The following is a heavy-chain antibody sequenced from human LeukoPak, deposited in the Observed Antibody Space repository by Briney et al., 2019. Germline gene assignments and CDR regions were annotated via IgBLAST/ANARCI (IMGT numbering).Heavy chain of an antibody. Sequence: GGSLRLSCSASGFTFSSYAMHWVRQAPGKGLEWVAVISYDGSNKYYADSVKGRFTISRDNSKNTLYLQMNSLRAEDTAVYYCASQGAYDSSGYSPDYWGQGTLVTVSS. CDR2: ISYDGSNK. D-gene: IGHD3-22*01. J-gene: IGHJ4*02. CDR1: GFTFSSYA. CDR3: ASQGAYDSSGYSPDY. V-gene: IGHV3-30*04.